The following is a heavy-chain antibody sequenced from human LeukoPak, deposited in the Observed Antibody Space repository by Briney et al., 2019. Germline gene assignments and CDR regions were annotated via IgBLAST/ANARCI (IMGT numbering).Heavy chain of an antibody. Sequence: GGSLRLSCAASGFTFSSYEMNWVRQAPGKGLEWVSYISSSGSTIYYADSVKGRFPISRDNAKNSLYLQMNSLRAEDTAVYYCARVVEVWYSMDVWGKGATVTVSS. CDR1: GFTFSSYE. D-gene: IGHD2-21*01. CDR3: ARVVEVWYSMDV. CDR2: ISSSGSTI. J-gene: IGHJ6*04. V-gene: IGHV3-48*03.